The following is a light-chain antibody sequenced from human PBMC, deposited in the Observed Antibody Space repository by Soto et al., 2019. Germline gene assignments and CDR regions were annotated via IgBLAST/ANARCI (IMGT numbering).Light chain of an antibody. CDR1: SSDVGGYKY. CDR2: EVS. J-gene: IGLJ7*01. Sequence: QSVLTQPASVSGSPGQSITISCTGTSSDVGGYKYVSWYQQYSGKAPKLMIYEVSNRPSGVSNRFSGSKSGNTASLTISGLQAEDEADYYCSSYTSTNTLVFGGGTQLTVL. CDR3: SSYTSTNTLV. V-gene: IGLV2-14*01.